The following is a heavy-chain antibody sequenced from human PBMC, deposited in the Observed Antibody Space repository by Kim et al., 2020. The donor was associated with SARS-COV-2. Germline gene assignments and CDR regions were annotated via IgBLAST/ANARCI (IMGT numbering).Heavy chain of an antibody. CDR2: GDTT. CDR3: AKQYLVGDY. D-gene: IGHD4-4*01. J-gene: IGHJ4*02. V-gene: IGHV3-23*01. Sequence: GDTTHYADSVKGRFTISRDNSKNTLFLQMSSLRAEDTAVYYCAKQYLVGDYWGQGTLVTVSS.